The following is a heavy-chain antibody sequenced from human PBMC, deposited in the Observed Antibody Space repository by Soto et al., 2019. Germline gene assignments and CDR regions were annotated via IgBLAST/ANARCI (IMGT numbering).Heavy chain of an antibody. CDR2: IRTNENT. CDR3: ARGDDYVPFDY. D-gene: IGHD4-17*01. V-gene: IGHV3-64*01. J-gene: IGHJ4*02. CDR1: GFIFSACP. Sequence: EVQLVESGGGLVQPGGSLRLSCAASGFIFSACPMHWVRQAPGKGLEYVSAIRTNENTYYANSVKGRFTISRDNSKNTLYLQMGSLRAEDMAIYYCARGDDYVPFDYWGQGTVVTVSS.